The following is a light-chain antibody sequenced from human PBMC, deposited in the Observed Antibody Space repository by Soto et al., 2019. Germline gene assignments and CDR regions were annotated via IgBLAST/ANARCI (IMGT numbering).Light chain of an antibody. CDR3: QTWGTGIVV. Sequence: QLVLTQSPSASASLGASVKLTCTLSSGHSSYAIAWHQQHPEKGPRYLMNLNSDGSHRKGDGIPDRFSGSSSGAERYLTISSLQSEDEADYYCQTWGTGIVVFGGGTKVTVL. CDR2: LNSDGSH. J-gene: IGLJ2*01. V-gene: IGLV4-69*01. CDR1: SGHSSYA.